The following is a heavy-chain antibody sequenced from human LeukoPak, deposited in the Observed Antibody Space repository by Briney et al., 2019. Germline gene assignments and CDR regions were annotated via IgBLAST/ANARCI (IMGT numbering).Heavy chain of an antibody. CDR2: ISWNSGSI. CDR1: GFTFDDYA. CDR3: AKVDSSGWDYFDY. D-gene: IGHD6-19*01. V-gene: IGHV3-9*01. J-gene: IGHJ4*02. Sequence: PGGSLRLSCAASGFTFDDYAMHWVRHAPGKGLEWVSGISWNSGSIGYADSVKGRFTISRDNAKNSLYLQMNSLRAEDTALYYCAKVDSSGWDYFDYWGQGTLVTVSS.